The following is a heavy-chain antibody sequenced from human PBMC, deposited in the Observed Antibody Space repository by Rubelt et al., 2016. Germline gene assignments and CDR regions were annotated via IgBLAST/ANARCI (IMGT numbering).Heavy chain of an antibody. D-gene: IGHD6-19*01. CDR2: VNHSGNT. Sequence: QVQLKQWGAGLLKPSDTLSLTCAVYGGSFSGYHWSWIRQSPGKGLEWIGEVNHSGNTNYSPSLKGRVTISVDTSNNLFSLKLSSVTAADTAVYYCARDPRSGWYGYYFDYWGQGTLLTVSS. CDR1: GGSFSGYH. J-gene: IGHJ4*02. V-gene: IGHV4-34*01. CDR3: ARDPRSGWYGYYFDY.